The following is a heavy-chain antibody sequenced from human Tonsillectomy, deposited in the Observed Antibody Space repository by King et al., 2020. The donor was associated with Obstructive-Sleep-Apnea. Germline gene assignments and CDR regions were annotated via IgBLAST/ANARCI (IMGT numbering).Heavy chain of an antibody. CDR1: GFTFSSYS. Sequence: VQLVESGGGLVQPGGSLRLSCAASGFTFSSYSMNWVRQAPGKGLEWVSYISSSSSFIYYADTVKGRFTISRDNGKNSLYLQMNSLRAEDTAVYYCARDGGYDYDYWGQGTLVTVSS. V-gene: IGHV3-48*04. CDR2: ISSSSSFI. D-gene: IGHD5-12*01. CDR3: ARDGGYDYDY. J-gene: IGHJ4*02.